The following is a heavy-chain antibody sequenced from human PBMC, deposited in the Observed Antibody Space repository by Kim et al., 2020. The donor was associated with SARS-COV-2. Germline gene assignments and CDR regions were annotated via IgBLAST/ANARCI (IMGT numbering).Heavy chain of an antibody. Sequence: ADSVKGRFTISRDNSKNTLYLQMNSLRAEDTAVYYWAADIVVVVAATLFWGQGTLVTVSS. V-gene: IGHV3-23*01. J-gene: IGHJ4*02. D-gene: IGHD2-15*01. CDR3: AADIVVVVAATLF.